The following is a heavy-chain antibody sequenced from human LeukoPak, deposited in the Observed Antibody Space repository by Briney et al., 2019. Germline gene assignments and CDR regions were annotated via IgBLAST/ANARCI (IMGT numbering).Heavy chain of an antibody. CDR2: TYYRSKWSS. Sequence: SQTLSLTCAISGDSVSSKSAAWNWIRQSPSRGLEWLGRTYYRSKWSSGYAESVKSRITINPDTSKNQFSLQLKSVTPEDTAVYYCARGGTGYYDSSGYFDYWGQGTLVTVSS. V-gene: IGHV6-1*01. D-gene: IGHD3-22*01. J-gene: IGHJ4*02. CDR3: ARGGTGYYDSSGYFDY. CDR1: GDSVSSKSAA.